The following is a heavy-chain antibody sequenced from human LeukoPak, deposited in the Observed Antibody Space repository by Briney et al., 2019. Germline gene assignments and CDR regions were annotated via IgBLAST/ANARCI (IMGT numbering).Heavy chain of an antibody. J-gene: IGHJ4*02. CDR3: ARVSSSWYQGFDY. D-gene: IGHD6-13*01. Sequence: GRSLRLSCAASGFTFSSYGMHWVRQAPGKGLEWVAVIWYDGSNKYYADSVKGRFTISRDNSKNTLYLQVNSLRAEDTAVYYCARVSSSWYQGFDYWGQGTLVTVSS. CDR2: IWYDGSNK. CDR1: GFTFSSYG. V-gene: IGHV3-33*01.